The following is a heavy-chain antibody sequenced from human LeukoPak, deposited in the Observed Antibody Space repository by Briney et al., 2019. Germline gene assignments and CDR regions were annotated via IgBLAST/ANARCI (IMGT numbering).Heavy chain of an antibody. Sequence: SQTLSLTCTVSGGSISSGTYYWSWIRQPAGKALEWIGRIYSSGSTDYNPSLKSRVTISVDTSKNQFSLKLSSVTAADTAVYYCARAPPSWRHIVFKNSRNWFDPWGQGTLVTVSS. CDR1: GGSISSGTYY. D-gene: IGHD2-15*01. J-gene: IGHJ5*02. V-gene: IGHV4-61*02. CDR3: ARAPPSWRHIVFKNSRNWFDP. CDR2: IYSSGST.